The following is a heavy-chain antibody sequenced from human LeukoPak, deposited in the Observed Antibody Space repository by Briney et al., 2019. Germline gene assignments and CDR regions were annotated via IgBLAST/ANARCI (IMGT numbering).Heavy chain of an antibody. Sequence: SETLSLTCTVSGGSISGYYWSWIRQPPGKGLQWIGYIYTNENTKYSPSLQSRVTMSVDTSKNQFSLKLTSVTAADTAVYYCVRQAYYSGSGSWTSFDYWGQGTLVPVSS. V-gene: IGHV4-4*09. CDR2: IYTNENT. CDR3: VRQAYYSGSGSWTSFDY. CDR1: GGSISGYY. J-gene: IGHJ4*02. D-gene: IGHD3-10*01.